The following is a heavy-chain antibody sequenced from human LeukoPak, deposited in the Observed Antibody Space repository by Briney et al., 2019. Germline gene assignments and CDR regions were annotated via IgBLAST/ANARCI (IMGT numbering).Heavy chain of an antibody. CDR3: ARSVYSGDYDFIRYFDL. V-gene: IGHV3-7*01. D-gene: IGHD3-3*01. J-gene: IGHJ2*01. CDR1: GFTFSRYW. Sequence: PGGSLRLSCAASGFTFSRYWMSWVRQAPGKGLEWVANIKQDGSEKSYADSVKGRFTISRDNAKKSLYLQMNSLRAEHTAVYYCARSVYSGDYDFIRYFDLWGRGTLVTVSS. CDR2: IKQDGSEK.